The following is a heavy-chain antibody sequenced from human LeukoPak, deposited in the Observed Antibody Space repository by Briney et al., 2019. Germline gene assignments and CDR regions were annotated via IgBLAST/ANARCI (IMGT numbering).Heavy chain of an antibody. CDR3: ARRSRSYGMDV. CDR2: IDPGDSDT. V-gene: IGHV5-51*01. Sequence: GEYLKISCKGSGYSFSTYWIAWVRQKPGKGLEWMGIIDPGDSDTKYSPSFQGQVTVSADKSISTAYLQWSSLKASDTALFYCARRSRSYGMDVWGQGTTVTVSS. D-gene: IGHD6-13*01. J-gene: IGHJ6*02. CDR1: GYSFSTYW.